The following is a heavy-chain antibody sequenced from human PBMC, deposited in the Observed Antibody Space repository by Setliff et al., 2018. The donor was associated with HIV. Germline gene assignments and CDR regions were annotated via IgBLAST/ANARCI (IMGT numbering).Heavy chain of an antibody. CDR3: ARVGSYWTQFDY. D-gene: IGHD2-15*01. V-gene: IGHV1-8*02. Sequence: ASVKVSCKASGYTFTDYYMHWMRQAPGRGLEWMGWMNPNSGNTGYAQKFQGRVSMTRNTSISTAYMELSSLRSEDTAVYYCARVGSYWTQFDYWGQGTLVTVSS. CDR1: GYTFTDYY. J-gene: IGHJ4*01. CDR2: MNPNSGNT.